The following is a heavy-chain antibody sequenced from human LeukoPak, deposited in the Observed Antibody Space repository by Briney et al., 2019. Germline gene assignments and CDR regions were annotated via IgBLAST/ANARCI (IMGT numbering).Heavy chain of an antibody. CDR3: ARGRGCTSTSCDFDY. V-gene: IGHV4-59*01. J-gene: IGHJ4*02. Sequence: TSETLSLTCTVSGGSITTYYWNWIRQPPGRGLEWIGYFSYSGSTNYNPSLKSRVSISADTSKNQFSLRLTSVTAADTAVYYCARGRGCTSTSCDFDYWGQGTPVTVSS. CDR2: FSYSGST. D-gene: IGHD2-2*01. CDR1: GGSITTYY.